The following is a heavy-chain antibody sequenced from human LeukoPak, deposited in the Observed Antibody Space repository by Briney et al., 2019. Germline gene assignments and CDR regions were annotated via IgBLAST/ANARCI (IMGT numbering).Heavy chain of an antibody. Sequence: SETLSLTCTVSGGSISSYYWSWIRQPPGKGLEWIGEINHSGSTNYNPSLKSRVTISVDTSKNQFSLKLSSVTAADTAVYFCARGPYSYDSSGAFDIWGQGIMVTVSS. D-gene: IGHD3-22*01. CDR2: INHSGST. V-gene: IGHV4-34*01. CDR1: GGSISSYY. CDR3: ARGPYSYDSSGAFDI. J-gene: IGHJ3*02.